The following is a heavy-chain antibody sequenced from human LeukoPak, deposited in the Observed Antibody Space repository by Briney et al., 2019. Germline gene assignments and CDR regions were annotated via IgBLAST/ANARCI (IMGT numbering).Heavy chain of an antibody. CDR1: GSTFSSYW. J-gene: IGHJ4*02. Sequence: PGGSLRLSCAASGSTFSSYWMHWVRQAPGKGLVWVSRINSDGSSTSYADSVKGRFTISRDNAKNTLYLQMNSLRAEDTAVYYCAKVISRSPSYDFWSGYYLDYWGQGTLVTVSS. CDR2: INSDGSST. V-gene: IGHV3-74*01. CDR3: AKVISRSPSYDFWSGYYLDY. D-gene: IGHD3-3*01.